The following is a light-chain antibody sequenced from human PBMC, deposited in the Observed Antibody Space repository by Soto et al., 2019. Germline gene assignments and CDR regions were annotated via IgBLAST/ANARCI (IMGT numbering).Light chain of an antibody. J-gene: IGKJ4*01. CDR3: QQWLT. Sequence: DIQMTQSPSTLSASVGDRVTITCRASQSISSWLAWYQQKPGKAPKLLIYDASSLESGVPSRFSGSGSGTEFTLTISSLQPDDFATYYCQQWLTFGGGTKVDIK. CDR1: QSISSW. CDR2: DAS. V-gene: IGKV1-5*01.